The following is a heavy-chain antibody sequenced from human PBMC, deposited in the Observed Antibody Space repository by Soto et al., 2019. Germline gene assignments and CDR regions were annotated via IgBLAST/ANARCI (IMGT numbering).Heavy chain of an antibody. Sequence: QVRLAESGGGVVQPGRSLRLSCVASGFTFSSSGMHWVRQAPGKGLEWVAVMSYDGSDEYYVDSVKGRFTISRDNSKNTVYLQMDSLRAEDTAVYYCVKLADHWGQGTLVTVSS. CDR3: VKLADH. CDR1: GFTFSSSG. V-gene: IGHV3-30*18. CDR2: MSYDGSDE. J-gene: IGHJ5*02.